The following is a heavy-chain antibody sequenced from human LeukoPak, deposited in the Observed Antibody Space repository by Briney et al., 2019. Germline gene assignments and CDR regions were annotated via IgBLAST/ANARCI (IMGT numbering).Heavy chain of an antibody. J-gene: IGHJ5*02. Sequence: PGGSPRLSCAASGFTVSSNYMSWVRQAPGKGLEWVSVIYSGGSTYYADSVKGRFTISRDNSKNTLYLQMNSLRAEDTAVYYCARELSYGYSGYVRWFDPWGQGTLVTVSS. CDR1: GFTVSSNY. CDR3: ARELSYGYSGYVRWFDP. D-gene: IGHD5-12*01. V-gene: IGHV3-53*01. CDR2: IYSGGST.